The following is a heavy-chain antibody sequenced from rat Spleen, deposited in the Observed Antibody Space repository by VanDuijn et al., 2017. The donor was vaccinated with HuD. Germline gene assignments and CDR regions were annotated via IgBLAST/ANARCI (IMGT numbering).Heavy chain of an antibody. V-gene: IGHV5-31*01. J-gene: IGHJ4*01. CDR2: ITNTGGST. CDR1: GFTFNNYW. Sequence: EVQLVESGGGLVQPGRSLKVSCVASGFTFNNYWMTWIRQAPGKGLEWVASITNTGGSTYYPDSVKGRFTVPRDNAKSSLYLQMNSLQSEDTAIYYCTRGYVMDAWGQGASVTVSS. CDR3: TRGYVMDA.